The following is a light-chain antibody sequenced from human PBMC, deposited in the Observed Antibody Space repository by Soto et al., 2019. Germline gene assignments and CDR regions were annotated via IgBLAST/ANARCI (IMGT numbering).Light chain of an antibody. CDR3: QQYYSTPIT. J-gene: IGKJ5*01. Sequence: DIVMTQSPDSLAVSLGARATINCKSSQSLLYTSNTKNYLAWYQQKPGQPPKLLIYWASTRESGVPDRFSGSGSGTDFTLTINSLQAEDVAVYYCQQYYSTPITFGQGTRLEIK. V-gene: IGKV4-1*01. CDR2: WAS. CDR1: QSLLYTSNTKNY.